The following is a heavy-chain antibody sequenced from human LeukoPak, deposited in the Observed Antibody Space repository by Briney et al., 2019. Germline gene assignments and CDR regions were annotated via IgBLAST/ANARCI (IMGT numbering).Heavy chain of an antibody. CDR2: ISGDSSST. Sequence: PGGSLRLSCAASGFTFSDFYMSWIRQAPGKGLESVSYISGDSSSTNYADSVKGRFTISRDNAKNSLYLQMISLRAEDTAVYYCTRHPAEGDYWGQGTLVTVSS. CDR1: GFTFSDFY. J-gene: IGHJ4*02. D-gene: IGHD2-15*01. V-gene: IGHV3-11*03. CDR3: TRHPAEGDY.